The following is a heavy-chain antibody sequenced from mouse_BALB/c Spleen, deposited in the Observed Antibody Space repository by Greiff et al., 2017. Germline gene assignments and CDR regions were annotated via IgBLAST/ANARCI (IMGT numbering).Heavy chain of an antibody. CDR1: GFSLSRYS. J-gene: IGHJ4*01. CDR3: ARGATVVATRDYAMDY. D-gene: IGHD1-1*01. Sequence: VKLVESGPGLVAPSQSLSITCTVSGFSLSRYSVHWVRQPPGKGLEWLGMIWGGGSTDYNSALKSRLSISKDNSKSQVFLKMNSLQTDDTAMYYCARGATVVATRDYAMDYWGQGTSVTVSS. V-gene: IGHV2-6-4*01. CDR2: IWGGGST.